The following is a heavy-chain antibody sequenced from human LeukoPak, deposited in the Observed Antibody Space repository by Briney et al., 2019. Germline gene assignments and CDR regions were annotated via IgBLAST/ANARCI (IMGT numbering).Heavy chain of an antibody. J-gene: IGHJ3*02. CDR3: ARDVTLDYYDSSGYYGNDAFDI. V-gene: IGHV3-74*01. Sequence: GGSLRLSCAASGFTFSTYSMNWVRQAPGKGLVWVSRINSDGSSTSYADSVKGRFTISRDNAKNTLYLQMNSLRAEDTAVYYCARDVTLDYYDSSGYYGNDAFDIWGQGTMVTVSS. CDR2: INSDGSST. D-gene: IGHD3-22*01. CDR1: GFTFSTYS.